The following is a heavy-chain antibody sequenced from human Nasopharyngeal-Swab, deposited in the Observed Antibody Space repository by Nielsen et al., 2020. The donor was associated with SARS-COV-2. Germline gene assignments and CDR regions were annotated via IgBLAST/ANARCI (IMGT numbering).Heavy chain of an antibody. D-gene: IGHD2-2*01. J-gene: IGHJ6*03. CDR2: IKQDGSQN. V-gene: IGHV3-7*01. CDR3: AREERYCSSTSCYGYYYYMDV. Sequence: GGSLRLSCAASGFTFSSNWRSWVRHAPGKGLVWVANIKQDGSQNLYVDSVKGRFTISRDNAKNSLYLQMNSLRAEDTAVYYCAREERYCSSTSCYGYYYYMDVWGKGTTVTVSS. CDR1: GFTFSSNW.